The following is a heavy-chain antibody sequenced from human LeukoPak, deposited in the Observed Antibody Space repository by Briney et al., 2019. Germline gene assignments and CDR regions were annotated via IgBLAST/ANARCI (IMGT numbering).Heavy chain of an antibody. D-gene: IGHD2-2*01. CDR1: EYTCTGYY. CDR3: ARANPPHCSSTTCLFDY. J-gene: IGHJ4*02. CDR2: INPNSGDT. V-gene: IGHV1-2*02. Sequence: GASVKVSCKASEYTCTGYYMHWVRQAPGQGFEWMGWINPNSGDTNYTQKFQGRVTMTRDTSISTAHMELSRLRSDDTAVYYCARANPPHCSSTTCLFDYWGQGTLVTVSS.